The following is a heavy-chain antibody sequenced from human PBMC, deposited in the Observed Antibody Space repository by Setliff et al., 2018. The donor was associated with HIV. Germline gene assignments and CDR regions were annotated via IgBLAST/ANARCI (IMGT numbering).Heavy chain of an antibody. V-gene: IGHV1-69*05. J-gene: IGHJ4*02. D-gene: IGHD3-22*01. CDR1: GGTFSNYV. CDR3: ATKYFFDSSGYSLYYFDY. CDR2: IIPIFGET. Sequence: GASVKVSCKASGGTFSNYVVSWVRQAPGQRLEGMGGIIPIFGETDYAQMFQGRVTITTDESTSTVYVELSSLRSEDTAVYYCATKYFFDSSGYSLYYFDYWGPGTQVTVSS.